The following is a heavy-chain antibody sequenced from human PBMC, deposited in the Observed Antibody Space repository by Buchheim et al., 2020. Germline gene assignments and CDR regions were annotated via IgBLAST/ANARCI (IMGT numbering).Heavy chain of an antibody. V-gene: IGHV4-59*08. CDR2: IYYSGST. D-gene: IGHD2-2*02. CDR3: ARQGCSSTSCYIQDFYYYYGMDV. J-gene: IGHJ6*02. CDR1: GGSISSYY. Sequence: QVQLQESGPGLVKPSETLSLTCTVSGGSISSYYWSWIRQPPGKGLEWIGYIYYSGSTNYNPSLKSRVTISVDTYKNQFSLKLSAVTAADTAVYYCARQGCSSTSCYIQDFYYYYGMDVWGQGTT.